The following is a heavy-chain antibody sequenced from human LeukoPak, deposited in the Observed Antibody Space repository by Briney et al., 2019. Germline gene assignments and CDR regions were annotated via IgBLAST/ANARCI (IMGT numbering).Heavy chain of an antibody. V-gene: IGHV6-1*01. Sequence: SQTLSLTCAISGDSVSSNSASWNWIRQSPSRGLEWLGRTYYRSKWYNDDAPSVKSRITINPDASKNQVSLHLNSVTPEDTAVYFCARGSFMDVWGQGTTVTVAS. J-gene: IGHJ6*02. CDR3: ARGSFMDV. CDR1: GDSVSSNSAS. CDR2: TYYRSKWYN.